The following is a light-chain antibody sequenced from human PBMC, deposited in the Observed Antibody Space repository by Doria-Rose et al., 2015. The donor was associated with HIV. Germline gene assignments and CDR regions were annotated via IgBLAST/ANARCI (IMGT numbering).Light chain of an antibody. CDR3: QQYYSYPRA. CDR1: QGISSY. Sequence: IRLTQSPSSFSASTGDRVTITCRASQGISSYLAWYQQKPGEAPNLLIYAASTLQSGVPSRFGGSGSGTDFTLTISCLQSEDFATYYCQQYYSYPRAFGQGTRLEIK. CDR2: AAS. J-gene: IGKJ5*01. V-gene: IGKV1-8*01.